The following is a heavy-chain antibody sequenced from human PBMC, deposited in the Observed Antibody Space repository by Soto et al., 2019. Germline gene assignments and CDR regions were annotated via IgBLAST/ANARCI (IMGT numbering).Heavy chain of an antibody. J-gene: IGHJ3*02. Sequence: SVKVSCTASGGTFSIYAISWVRQASVQGLEWMGGIIPIFGTANYAQKFQGRVTITADKSTITAYMELSSLRSEDTAVYYCARVPPSRYYYDSSGPEDDAFDIGGQGTMVTVSS. CDR1: GGTFSIYA. D-gene: IGHD3-22*01. CDR3: ARVPPSRYYYDSSGPEDDAFDI. V-gene: IGHV1-69*06. CDR2: IIPIFGTA.